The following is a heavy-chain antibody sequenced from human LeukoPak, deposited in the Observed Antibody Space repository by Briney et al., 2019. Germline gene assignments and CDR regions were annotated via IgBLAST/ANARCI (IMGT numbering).Heavy chain of an antibody. CDR1: GETFSGHY. J-gene: IGHJ2*01. Sequence: SGTLSLTCAVSGETFSGHYWSWIRQPPGKGLEYIGEINDNGRTIYNPSLESRVTISVDTSKNQVSLNLNSVTAADTAVYYCARFSASPIKYWYFDLWGRGALVTVSS. CDR2: INDNGRT. V-gene: IGHV4-34*01. CDR3: ARFSASPIKYWYFDL.